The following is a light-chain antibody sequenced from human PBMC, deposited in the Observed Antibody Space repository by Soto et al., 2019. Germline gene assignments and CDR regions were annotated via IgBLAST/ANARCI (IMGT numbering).Light chain of an antibody. J-gene: IGKJ2*03. V-gene: IGKV3-20*01. CDR1: QGISGNY. CDR3: QQYGGSPLYS. CDR2: GAS. Sequence: IVLTQSPGTLSLSPGERATLSCRASQGISGNYLAWFQQKPGQAPRLLIYGASSRATGIPDRFSGSGSGTDFTLTISRLEPEDFAVYYCQQYGGSPLYSLGQGTKLEIK.